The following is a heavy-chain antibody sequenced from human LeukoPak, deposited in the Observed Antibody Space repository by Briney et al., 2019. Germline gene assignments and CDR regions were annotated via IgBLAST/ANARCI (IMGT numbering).Heavy chain of an antibody. J-gene: IGHJ4*02. CDR2: ISAYNGNT. V-gene: IGHV1-18*01. CDR3: AMYDYGDRTLDC. Sequence: ASVKVSCKASGYTFTSYGISWVRQAPGQGLEWMGWISAYNGNTNYAQKLQGRVTMTTDTSTSTAYMELRSLRSDDTAVYYCAMYDYGDRTLDCWGQGTLVTVSS. CDR1: GYTFTSYG. D-gene: IGHD4-17*01.